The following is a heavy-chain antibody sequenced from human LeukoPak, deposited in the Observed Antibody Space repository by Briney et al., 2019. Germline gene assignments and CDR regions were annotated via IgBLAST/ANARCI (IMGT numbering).Heavy chain of an antibody. CDR1: GYSISSGYY. Sequence: PSETLSLTCTVYGYSISSGYYWGWVRQPPGKGLGWIGSIYHSGSTYYNPSLKSRVTISVDTSKNQFSLKLSSVTAADTAVYYCARQYYDILTGYYRGYYYMDVWGKGTTVTISS. CDR3: ARQYYDILTGYYRGYYYMDV. J-gene: IGHJ6*03. CDR2: IYHSGST. D-gene: IGHD3-9*01. V-gene: IGHV4-38-2*02.